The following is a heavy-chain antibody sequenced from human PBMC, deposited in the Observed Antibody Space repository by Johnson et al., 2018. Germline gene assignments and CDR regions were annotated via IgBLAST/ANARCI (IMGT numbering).Heavy chain of an antibody. Sequence: VQLVQSGGGVVQPWRSLRLSCAASGFTFSSNYMSWVRQAPGKGLEWVSVIYSGGSTYYADSVKGRFTIPRDNSKNTLYLQMNSLRAEDTAVYYCARGAMVRGVIIYYYYYMDVWGKGTTVTVSS. D-gene: IGHD3-10*01. CDR3: ARGAMVRGVIIYYYYYMDV. V-gene: IGHV3-66*02. CDR2: IYSGGST. J-gene: IGHJ6*03. CDR1: GFTFSSNY.